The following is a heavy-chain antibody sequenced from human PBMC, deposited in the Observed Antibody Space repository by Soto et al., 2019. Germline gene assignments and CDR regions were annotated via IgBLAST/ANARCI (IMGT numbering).Heavy chain of an antibody. CDR3: GRYSTSGTKDY. J-gene: IGHJ4*01. CDR1: GYSFTTYW. V-gene: IGHV5-51*01. CDR2: IYPGDSDT. D-gene: IGHD1-7*01. Sequence: GESLKISCKGSGYSFTTYWIAWVRQMPGKGLEWVGIIYPGDSDTRYSPSFEGHVTISVDKSISTAFLQWNSLKASDNAIYYCGRYSTSGTKDYWGQGTLVTVSS.